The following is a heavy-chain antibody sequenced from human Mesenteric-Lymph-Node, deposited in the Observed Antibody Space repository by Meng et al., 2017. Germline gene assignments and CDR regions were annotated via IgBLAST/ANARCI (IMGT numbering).Heavy chain of an antibody. CDR1: GFTFSSYR. D-gene: IGHD1-1*01. V-gene: IGHV3-74*01. CDR2: INSDVSST. Sequence: GESLKISCAASGFTFSSYRMFWVRQAPGKGLVWVSHINSDVSSTSYADSVKGRFTISRDNAKNTVYLQMNSLRAEDSAFYYCTNDRLKHWGQGALVTVSS. CDR3: TNDRLKH. J-gene: IGHJ1*01.